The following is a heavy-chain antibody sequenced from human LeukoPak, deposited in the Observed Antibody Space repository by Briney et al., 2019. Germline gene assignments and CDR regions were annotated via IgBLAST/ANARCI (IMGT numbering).Heavy chain of an antibody. D-gene: IGHD3-3*01. J-gene: IGHJ6*02. CDR2: INPSGGST. CDR1: GYTFTGYY. Sequence: ASVKVSCKASGYTFTGYYMHWVRQAPGQGLEWMGIINPSGGSTSYAQKFQGRVTMTRDTSTSTVYMELSSLRSEDTAVYYCARDVQYYDFWSGSRPSQYYGMDAWGQGTTVTVSS. V-gene: IGHV1-46*01. CDR3: ARDVQYYDFWSGSRPSQYYGMDA.